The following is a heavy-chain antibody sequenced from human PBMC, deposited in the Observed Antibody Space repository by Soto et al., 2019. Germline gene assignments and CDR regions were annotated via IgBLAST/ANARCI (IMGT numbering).Heavy chain of an antibody. D-gene: IGHD2-21*02. J-gene: IGHJ4*02. CDR3: GRREYDL. Sequence: EVQVVESGGGLVQPGGSLRLSCAASGFTVTSKYMAWFRQAPGKGLDWVSIIFAGGNTYYAHAVKGRFTIARENSENTEYLQMNSVGVEDAAVYYCGRREYDLGGQRTLVTVST. CDR2: IFAGGNT. V-gene: IGHV3-66*01. CDR1: GFTVTSKY.